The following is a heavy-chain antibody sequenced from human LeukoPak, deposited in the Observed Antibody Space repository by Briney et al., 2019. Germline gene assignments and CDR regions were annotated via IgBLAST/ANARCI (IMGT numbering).Heavy chain of an antibody. CDR3: ARGDGDPAAGLFDY. V-gene: IGHV1-2*02. D-gene: IGHD6-13*01. J-gene: IGHJ4*02. CDR2: INPNSGGT. Sequence: RASVKVSCKASGYTFTGYYMHWVRQAPGQGREWMGWINPNSGGTNYAQKLQGRVTMTTDTSTSTAYMELRSLRSDDTAVYYCARGDGDPAAGLFDYWGQGTLVTVSS. CDR1: GYTFTGYY.